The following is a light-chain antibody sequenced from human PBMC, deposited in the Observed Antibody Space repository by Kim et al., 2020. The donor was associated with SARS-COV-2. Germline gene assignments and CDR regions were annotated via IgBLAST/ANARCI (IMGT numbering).Light chain of an antibody. V-gene: IGKV3-11*01. CDR1: QSVSSY. Sequence: EIVLTQSPATLSVSPGERATLSCRASQSVSSYLAWYQQKPGQAPRLLIYDASNRATGIPARFSGSGSGTDFTLTISSLQTEDFAVYYWQMSSNWGPCNLGGGSTV. J-gene: IGKJ4*01. CDR3: QMSSNWGPCN. CDR2: DAS.